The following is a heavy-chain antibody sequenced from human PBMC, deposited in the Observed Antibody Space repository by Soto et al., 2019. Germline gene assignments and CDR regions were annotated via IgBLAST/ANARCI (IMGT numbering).Heavy chain of an antibody. CDR3: AHTVAYSSTWNYFDY. Sequence: SGPTLVNPTQTLTLTCTFSGFSLSTSGVGVGWIRQPPGKALEWLALIYWNDDKWYRPSLKSRLTVTKDTSKNQVVLTMANMDPVDSGTYYCAHTVAYSSTWNYFDYWGHRTPVTVSS. J-gene: IGHJ4*01. D-gene: IGHD6-13*01. CDR2: IYWNDDK. CDR1: GFSLSTSGVG. V-gene: IGHV2-5*01.